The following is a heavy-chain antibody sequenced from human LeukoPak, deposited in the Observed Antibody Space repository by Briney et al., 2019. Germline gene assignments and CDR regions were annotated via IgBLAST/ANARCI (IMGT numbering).Heavy chain of an antibody. D-gene: IGHD6-19*01. Sequence: GGSLRLSCAASGFTFRNAWMSWVRQAPGKGLEWVGRIRSNTDGGTPDYAAPVKGRFTISRDDSKNTLYLQMNSLKTEDTAVYYCTTPSVAGPDLYYYYYMDVWGKGTTVTVSS. CDR3: TTPSVAGPDLYYYYYMDV. CDR2: IRSNTDGGTP. CDR1: GFTFRNAW. V-gene: IGHV3-15*01. J-gene: IGHJ6*03.